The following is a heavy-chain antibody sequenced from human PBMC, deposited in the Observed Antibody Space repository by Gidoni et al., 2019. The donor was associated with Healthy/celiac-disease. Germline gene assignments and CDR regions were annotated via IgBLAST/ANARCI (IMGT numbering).Heavy chain of an antibody. Sequence: QVQLQESGPGLVKPSETLSLTCAVSGYSISSGYYLGWIRQPPGKGLEWIGSIYHSGSTYYNPSLKSRVTISVDTSKNQFSLKLSSVTAADTAVYYCARAPGEQWLGPPQSYYYYGMDVWGQGTTVTVSS. J-gene: IGHJ6*02. V-gene: IGHV4-38-2*01. D-gene: IGHD6-19*01. CDR3: ARAPGEQWLGPPQSYYYYGMDV. CDR2: IYHSGST. CDR1: GYSISSGYY.